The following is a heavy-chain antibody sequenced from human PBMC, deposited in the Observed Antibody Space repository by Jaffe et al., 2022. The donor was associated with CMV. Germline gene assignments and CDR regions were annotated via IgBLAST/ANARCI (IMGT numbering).Heavy chain of an antibody. CDR3: TWVSASGNYYYYMDV. J-gene: IGHJ6*03. D-gene: IGHD3-16*01. Sequence: EVQLVESGGGLVKPGGSLRLSCAASGFSFSHAWMSWVRQAPGKGLEWVGRIKSKTDGGTTDYAAPVKGRFTISRDDSKNTLYLQMNSLNTEDTALYYCTWVSASGNYYYYMDVWGKGTTVTVSS. V-gene: IGHV3-15*01. CDR2: IKSKTDGGTT. CDR1: GFSFSHAW.